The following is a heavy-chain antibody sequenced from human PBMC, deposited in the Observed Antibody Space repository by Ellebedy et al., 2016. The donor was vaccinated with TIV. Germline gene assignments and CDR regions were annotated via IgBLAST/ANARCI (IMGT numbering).Heavy chain of an antibody. V-gene: IGHV3-9*01. Sequence: PGGSLRLSCTASGFTFDDYAIHWVRQVPGKGLEWVSGISWNSVSIGYADSVKGRFTISRDNAKNSLYLEMNSLTVEDTAVYYCAKVAVARGAYFDSGGYYPGWGQGTLVTVSS. CDR1: GFTFDDYA. CDR2: ISWNSVSI. J-gene: IGHJ1*01. D-gene: IGHD3-22*01. CDR3: AKVAVARGAYFDSGGYYPG.